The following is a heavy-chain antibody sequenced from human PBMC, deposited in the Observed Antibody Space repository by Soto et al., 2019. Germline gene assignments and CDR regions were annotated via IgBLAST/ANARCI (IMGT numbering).Heavy chain of an antibody. J-gene: IGHJ1*01. Sequence: SETLSLTCTVSGGSISSGGYYWSWIRQHPGKGLEWIGYIYYSGSTYYNPSLKSRVTISVDTSKNQFSLKLSSVTAADTAVYYCARAGLGPSGDYVVEYFQHWGQGTLVTVSS. V-gene: IGHV4-31*03. CDR2: IYYSGST. D-gene: IGHD4-17*01. CDR1: GGSISSGGYY. CDR3: ARAGLGPSGDYVVEYFQH.